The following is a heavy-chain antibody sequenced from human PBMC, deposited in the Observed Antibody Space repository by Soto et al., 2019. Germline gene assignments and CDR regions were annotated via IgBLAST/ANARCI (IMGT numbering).Heavy chain of an antibody. CDR2: ITSSGSYV. J-gene: IGHJ6*02. CDR1: GFTFSRNT. V-gene: IGHV3-21*01. CDR3: VKDEGIEAMDV. Sequence: GSLRLSCVTSGFTFSRNTMNWVRQAPGKGLEWVASITSSGSYVYYADSVKGRFSASRDNAKNSLSLQMDSLRPDDTAIYFCVKDEGIEAMDVWGQGTTVTVSS. D-gene: IGHD3-3*02.